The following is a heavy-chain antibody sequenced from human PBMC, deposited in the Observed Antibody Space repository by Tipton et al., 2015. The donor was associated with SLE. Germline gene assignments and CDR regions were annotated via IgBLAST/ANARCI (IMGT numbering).Heavy chain of an antibody. J-gene: IGHJ4*02. CDR3: ARPVEKTTTPFDS. CDR1: GDSITNFF. D-gene: IGHD5-24*01. Sequence: TLSLTCTVSGDSITNFFWSWIRQPPGKGLEWIGYLYTGGSTHHNPSRQSRVTISVDTSKNQFSLKLSSVTAADTAVYYCARPVEKTTTPFDSWGQGTLVTVSS. CDR2: LYTGGST. V-gene: IGHV4-4*08.